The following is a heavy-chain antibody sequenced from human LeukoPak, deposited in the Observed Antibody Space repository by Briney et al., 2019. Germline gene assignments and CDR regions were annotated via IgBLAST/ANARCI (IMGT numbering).Heavy chain of an antibody. V-gene: IGHV3-23*01. D-gene: IGHD1-26*01. J-gene: IGHJ4*02. CDR2: ISGSGGST. CDR3: ARGGGQVGATITY. Sequence: GGSLRLSCAASGFTFSSYAMSWVRQAPGKGLEWVSAISGSGGSTYYADSVKGRFTISRDNSKNTLYLQMNSLRAEDTVVYYCARGGGQVGATITYWGQGTLVTVSS. CDR1: GFTFSSYA.